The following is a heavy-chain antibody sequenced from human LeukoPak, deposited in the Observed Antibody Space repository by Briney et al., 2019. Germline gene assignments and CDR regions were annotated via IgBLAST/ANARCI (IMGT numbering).Heavy chain of an antibody. V-gene: IGHV3-30*04. CDR1: GFTFINHA. D-gene: IGHD2-2*02. CDR3: ARGPLQYYYYIDV. J-gene: IGHJ6*03. Sequence: PGGSLRLSCAASGFTFINHAMHWVRQAPGKGLEWVAGITYDGSKKYYPDSVKGRCTISRDNSKKTLFLEMNSLRAEDRAVYYCARGPLQYYYYIDVWGTGTTVTASS. CDR2: ITYDGSKK.